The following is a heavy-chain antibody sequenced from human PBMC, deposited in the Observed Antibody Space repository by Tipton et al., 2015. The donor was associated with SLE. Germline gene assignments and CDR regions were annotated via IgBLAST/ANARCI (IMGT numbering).Heavy chain of an antibody. CDR1: GYSISSGYY. J-gene: IGHJ3*02. D-gene: IGHD3-22*01. CDR3: ARGRLGSGYSAAFDI. Sequence: GLVKPSETLSLTCAVSGYSISSGYYWGWVRQPPGKGLEWIGSIYHSGSTNYNPSLKSRVTISVDTSKNQFSLKLSSVTAADTAVYYCARGRLGSGYSAAFDIWGQGTMVTVSS. V-gene: IGHV4-38-2*01. CDR2: IYHSGST.